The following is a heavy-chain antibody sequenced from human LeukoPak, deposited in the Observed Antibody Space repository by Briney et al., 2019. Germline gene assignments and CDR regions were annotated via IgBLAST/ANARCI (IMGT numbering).Heavy chain of an antibody. CDR3: ARALRYSGSYSHFDY. CDR2: IYSGGST. CDR1: GFTVSSNY. Sequence: PGGSLRLSCAASGFTVSSNYMSWVRQAPGKGLEWVSVIYSGGSTYYADSVKGRFTISRDISKNALHLQMNSLTTEDTAVYYCARALRYSGSYSHFDYWGQGTLVTVSS. V-gene: IGHV3-66*02. J-gene: IGHJ4*02. D-gene: IGHD1-26*01.